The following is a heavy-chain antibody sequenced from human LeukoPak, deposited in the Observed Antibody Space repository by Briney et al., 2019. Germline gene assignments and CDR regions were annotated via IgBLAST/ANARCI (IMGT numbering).Heavy chain of an antibody. CDR2: ISGSGGST. V-gene: IGHV3-23*01. CDR1: GFTFSSYA. D-gene: IGHD3-22*01. Sequence: PGGSLRLSCAASGFTFSSYAMSWVRQAPGKGVEWVSAISGSGGSTYYADSVKSRFTISRDNSKNTLYLQMNSLRAEDTAVYYCAKVRGYYDSSGYYPGFDYWGQGTLVTVSS. CDR3: AKVRGYYDSSGYYPGFDY. J-gene: IGHJ4*02.